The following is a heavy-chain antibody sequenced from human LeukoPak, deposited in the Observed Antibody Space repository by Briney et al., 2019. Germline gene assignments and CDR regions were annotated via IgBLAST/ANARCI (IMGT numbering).Heavy chain of an antibody. D-gene: IGHD2-2*01. V-gene: IGHV1-2*02. Sequence: ASVKVSCKASGYTFTGYYMHWVRQAPGQGLEWMGCINPNSGGTNYAQKFQGRVTMTRDTSISTAYMELSRLRSDDTAVYYCARVQGYCSSTSCYPDTNFDYWGQGTLVTVSS. CDR2: INPNSGGT. CDR3: ARVQGYCSSTSCYPDTNFDY. J-gene: IGHJ4*02. CDR1: GYTFTGYY.